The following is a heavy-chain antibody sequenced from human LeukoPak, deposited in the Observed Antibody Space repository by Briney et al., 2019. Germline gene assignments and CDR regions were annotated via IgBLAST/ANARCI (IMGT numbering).Heavy chain of an antibody. J-gene: IGHJ5*02. CDR1: GDSISSGGYS. CDR3: TRSAGTTRFDP. D-gene: IGHD3-10*01. Sequence: SQTLSLTCAVSGDSISSGGYSWSWIRQPPGKGLEWIGYIYHSGSTYYNPSLKSRVTISVDRSKNQFSLKLSSVTAADTAVYYCTRSAGTTRFDPWGQGTLVTVSS. V-gene: IGHV4-30-2*01. CDR2: IYHSGST.